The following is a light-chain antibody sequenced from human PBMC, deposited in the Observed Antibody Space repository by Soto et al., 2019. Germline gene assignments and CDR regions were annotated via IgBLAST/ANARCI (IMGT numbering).Light chain of an antibody. J-gene: IGKJ2*01. CDR1: QSVSRN. CDR2: AAS. V-gene: IGKV3-15*01. Sequence: EIVMTPSPAPLSVSPGERATLSCRASQSVSRNLAWYQQKPGQAPRLLIYAASTRATGIPARFSGSGSGTEFTLTISSLQSEDFAVYYCQQDNNWPYTFGQGTKLEIK. CDR3: QQDNNWPYT.